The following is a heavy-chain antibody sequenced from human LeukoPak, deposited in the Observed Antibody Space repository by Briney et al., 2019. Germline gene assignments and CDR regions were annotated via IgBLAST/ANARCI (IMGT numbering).Heavy chain of an antibody. D-gene: IGHD3-10*01. CDR3: ANDPRGLVYFGESPSSGFY. CDR1: GFTFRSYG. Sequence: GGSLRLSCAAAGFTFRSYGMHWVRQAPGKGLEWVSVISYDGTKKYYADSVKGRFTIATDNSKNTLYLQRNSLRGEDTAVYYCANDPRGLVYFGESPSSGFYWGQGTLVTVSS. V-gene: IGHV3-30*18. J-gene: IGHJ4*02. CDR2: ISYDGTKK.